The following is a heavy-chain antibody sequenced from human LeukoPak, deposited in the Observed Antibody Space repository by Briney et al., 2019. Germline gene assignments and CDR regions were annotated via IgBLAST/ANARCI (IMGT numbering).Heavy chain of an antibody. Sequence: GRSLRLSCAASGFTFSSYAMDWVRQAPGKGLEWVAVISYDGSNKYYADSVKGRFTISRDNSKNTLYLQMSSLRAEDTAVYYCAVDDYWGQGTLVTVSS. CDR2: ISYDGSNK. V-gene: IGHV3-30*04. CDR3: AVDDY. CDR1: GFTFSSYA. J-gene: IGHJ4*02.